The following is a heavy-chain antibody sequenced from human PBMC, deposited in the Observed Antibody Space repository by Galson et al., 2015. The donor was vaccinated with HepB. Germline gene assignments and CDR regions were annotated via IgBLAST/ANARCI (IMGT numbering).Heavy chain of an antibody. CDR1: GFTFSNAW. D-gene: IGHD4-17*01. CDR2: IKSKTDGGTT. V-gene: IGHV3-15*01. J-gene: IGHJ4*02. Sequence: SLRLSCAASGFTFSNAWMSWVRQAPGKGLEWVVRIKSKTDGGTTDYAAPVKGRFTISRDDSKNTLYLQMNSLRDEDTAVYYCARGIKATVTTSIDYWGQGTLVTVSS. CDR3: ARGIKATVTTSIDY.